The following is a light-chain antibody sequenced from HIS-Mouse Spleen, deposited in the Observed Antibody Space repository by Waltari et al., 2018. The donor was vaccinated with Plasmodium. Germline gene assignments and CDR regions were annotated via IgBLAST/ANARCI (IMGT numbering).Light chain of an antibody. J-gene: IGKJ2*01. V-gene: IGKV3-20*01. CDR3: QQYGSSPYT. Sequence: EVVLPQSPGSLSLSPGESATLPCRASQSVSSSSLAWYQQKPGQAPRLLIYGASSRATGIPDRFSGSGSGTDFTLTISRLEPEDFAVYYCQQYGSSPYTFGQGTKLEIK. CDR1: QSVSSSS. CDR2: GAS.